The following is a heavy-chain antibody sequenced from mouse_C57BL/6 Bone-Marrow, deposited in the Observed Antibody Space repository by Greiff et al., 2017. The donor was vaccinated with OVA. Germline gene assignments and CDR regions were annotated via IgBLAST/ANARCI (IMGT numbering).Heavy chain of an antibody. Sequence: EVKLVESGGDLVKPGGSLKLSCAASGFTFSSYGVSWVRQTPDKRLEWVATISSGGSYTYYPDSVKGRFTISRDNAKNTLYLQMSSLKSEDTAMYYCARHRGYYDSFYYYAMDYWGQGTSVTVSS. J-gene: IGHJ4*01. V-gene: IGHV5-6*02. CDR1: GFTFSSYG. CDR2: ISSGGSYT. D-gene: IGHD2-4*01. CDR3: ARHRGYYDSFYYYAMDY.